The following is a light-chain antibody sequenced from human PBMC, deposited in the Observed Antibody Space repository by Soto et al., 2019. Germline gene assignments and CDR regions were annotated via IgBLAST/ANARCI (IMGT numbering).Light chain of an antibody. Sequence: DIVMTQSPDSLAVSLGERATINCKSSQSVLYSSNNKNYLAWYQQKPGQPPKLLIYWASTRESGVPDRFSGSGSGTDFTLTISSLQAEDVAVYYCQQYYSTHTVGQGTRLEIK. CDR1: QSVLYSSNNKNY. CDR3: QQYYSTHT. J-gene: IGKJ5*01. V-gene: IGKV4-1*01. CDR2: WAS.